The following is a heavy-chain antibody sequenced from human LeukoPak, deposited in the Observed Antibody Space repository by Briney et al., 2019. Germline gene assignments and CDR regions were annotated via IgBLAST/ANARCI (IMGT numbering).Heavy chain of an antibody. CDR3: ARGGGLDV. V-gene: IGHV3-7*03. Sequence: GGSPRLSCAASGFTFSSYWMNWARQAPGKGLEWVASINHNGNVNYYVDSVKGRFTISRDNAKDSLYLQMSNLRAEDTAVYFCARGGGLDVWGQGATVTVSS. J-gene: IGHJ6*02. CDR1: GFTFSSYW. D-gene: IGHD3-16*01. CDR2: INHNGNVN.